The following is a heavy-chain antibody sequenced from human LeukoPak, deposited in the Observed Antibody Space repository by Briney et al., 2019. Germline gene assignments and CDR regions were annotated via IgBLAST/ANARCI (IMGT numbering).Heavy chain of an antibody. D-gene: IGHD1-7*01. CDR2: INPNSGGT. Sequence: ASVKVSCKASGYTFTGYYMHWVRQASGQGLEWMGWINPNSGGTNYAQKFQGRVTMTRDTSISTAYMELSRLRSDDTAVYYCAREMGELAYFDYWGQGTLVTVSS. CDR3: AREMGELAYFDY. J-gene: IGHJ4*02. CDR1: GYTFTGYY. V-gene: IGHV1-2*02.